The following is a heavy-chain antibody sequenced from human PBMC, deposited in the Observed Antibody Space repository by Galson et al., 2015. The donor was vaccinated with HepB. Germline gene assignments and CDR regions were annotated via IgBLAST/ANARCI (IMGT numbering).Heavy chain of an antibody. Sequence: SLRLSCAASGFTFSTYGMHWVRQAPGKGPEWVAVISFDGSNIYYADSVRGRFTISRDNSKNTLYLQMNSLRAEDTAVYHCAKECGGDCYSTLYYYYYAMDVWGQGTTVSVSS. CDR1: GFTFSTYG. CDR2: ISFDGSNI. D-gene: IGHD2-21*02. CDR3: AKECGGDCYSTLYYYYYAMDV. V-gene: IGHV3-30*19. J-gene: IGHJ6*02.